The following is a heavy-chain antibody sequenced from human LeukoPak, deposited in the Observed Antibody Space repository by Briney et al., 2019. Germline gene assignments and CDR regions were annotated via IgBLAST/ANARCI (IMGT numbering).Heavy chain of an antibody. V-gene: IGHV3-7*03. CDR2: IKQDGSEK. CDR3: ARAMDV. J-gene: IGHJ6*02. CDR1: GFTFSSYW. Sequence: GGSLRLSCAASGFTFSSYWTSWVRQAPGKGLERVANIKQDGSEKYYVDSVKGRFTISRDNAKNSLYLQMNSLRAEDTAVYYCARAMDVWGQGTTVTVSS.